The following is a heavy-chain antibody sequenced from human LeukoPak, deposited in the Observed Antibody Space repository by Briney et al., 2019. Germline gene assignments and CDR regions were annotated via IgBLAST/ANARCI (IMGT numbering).Heavy chain of an antibody. Sequence: PGGSLRLSCAASGFTFSTSWMSWVRQVPGKGLEWVANIKKDGSETYYVDSVKGRFTISRDNAKNSLYLQMNSLRAEDTAVYYCATPSLDWSGAFYFDYWGQGTLVTVSS. V-gene: IGHV3-7*01. CDR3: ATPSLDWSGAFYFDY. D-gene: IGHD3/OR15-3a*01. J-gene: IGHJ4*02. CDR1: GFTFSTSW. CDR2: IKKDGSET.